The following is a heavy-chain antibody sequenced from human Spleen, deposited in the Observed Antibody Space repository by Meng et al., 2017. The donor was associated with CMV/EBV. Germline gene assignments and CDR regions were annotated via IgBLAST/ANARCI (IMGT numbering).Heavy chain of an antibody. CDR3: ARELTGTTGGCWFDP. Sequence: GESLKISCAASGFTFSSYSMNWVRQAPGKGLEWVSSISSSSSYIYYADSVKGRFTISRDNAKNSLYLQMDSLRAEDTALYYCARELTGTTGGCWFDPWGQGTLVTVSS. V-gene: IGHV3-21*04. J-gene: IGHJ5*02. CDR1: GFTFSSYS. D-gene: IGHD1-7*01. CDR2: ISSSSSYI.